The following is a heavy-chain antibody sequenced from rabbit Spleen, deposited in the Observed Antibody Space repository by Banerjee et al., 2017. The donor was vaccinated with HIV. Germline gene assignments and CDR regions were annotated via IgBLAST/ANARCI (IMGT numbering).Heavy chain of an antibody. D-gene: IGHD4-1*01. V-gene: IGHV1S45*01. CDR2: IYTGNDKT. CDR1: GFSFSRGYD. CDR3: ARDLTGVIGWNFGW. J-gene: IGHJ3*01. Sequence: QEQLVESGGGLVQPGASLTLTCTPSGFSFSRGYDMCWVRQAPGKGLEWIGCIYTGNDKTYYASWAKGRLTISKTSSTTVTLQMTSLTVADTATYFCARDLTGVIGWNFGWWGQGTLVTVS.